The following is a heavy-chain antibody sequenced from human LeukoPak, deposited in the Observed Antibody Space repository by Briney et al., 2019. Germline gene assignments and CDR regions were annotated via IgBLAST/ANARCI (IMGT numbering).Heavy chain of an antibody. CDR1: GGSITSISHH. D-gene: IGHD2-15*01. CDR2: TYYSTST. CDR3: ARHKCSSGRCYNYYHYGMDV. V-gene: IGHV4-39*01. Sequence: SETLSLTCAASGGSITSISHHWGWIRPPPGKGLEWIGSTYYSTSTQYNPSLKSRDTISVDTSNNQFSLKMSSVTSANTAVYYSARHKCSSGRCYNYYHYGMDVWGQWTTVTVSS. J-gene: IGHJ6*02.